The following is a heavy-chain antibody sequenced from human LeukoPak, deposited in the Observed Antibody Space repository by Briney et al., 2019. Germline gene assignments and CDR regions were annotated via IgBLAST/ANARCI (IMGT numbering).Heavy chain of an antibody. V-gene: IGHV4-59*01. Sequence: SETLSLTCTVSSGSISSSYWSWIRQPPGKGLEWIGYIYYSGSTNYNPSLKSRVTMSVDTSKNQFSLKLSSVTAADTAVYYCARRVAAAPFDYWGQGTLVTVSS. CDR3: ARRVAAAPFDY. D-gene: IGHD6-13*01. J-gene: IGHJ4*02. CDR1: SGSISSSY. CDR2: IYYSGST.